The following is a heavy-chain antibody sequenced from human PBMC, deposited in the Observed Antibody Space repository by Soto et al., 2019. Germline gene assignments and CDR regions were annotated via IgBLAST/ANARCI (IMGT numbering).Heavy chain of an antibody. CDR2: VTHSGST. CDR3: AKGRVTTGRGVIPSYIWLDH. V-gene: IGHV4-34*01. J-gene: IGHJ5*02. D-gene: IGHD3-10*01. Sequence: SETLSLTCAVYGGSFSGYYWSWIRQPPGKGLEWIGEVTHSGSTNYNPSLKSRVAISVDTSKNQFSLKLSSVTASDTAVYYCAKGRVTTGRGVIPSYIWLDHGGQEALLTISS. CDR1: GGSFSGYY.